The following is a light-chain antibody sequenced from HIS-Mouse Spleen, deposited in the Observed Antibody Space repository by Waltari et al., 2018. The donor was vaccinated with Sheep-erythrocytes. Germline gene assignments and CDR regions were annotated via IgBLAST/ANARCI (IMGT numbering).Light chain of an antibody. CDR1: QSLVHSDGKTY. CDR2: KVS. J-gene: IGKJ2*01. CDR3: MQGTHWPPYT. V-gene: IGKV2-30*02. Sequence: DVVMTQSPLSLPVTLGQPASISCRSSQSLVHSDGKTYLNWFQQRPGQSQRRLIYKVSNRDSGVPDRFSGSASGTDFTLKISRVEAEDVGVYYCMQGTHWPPYTFGQGTKLEIK.